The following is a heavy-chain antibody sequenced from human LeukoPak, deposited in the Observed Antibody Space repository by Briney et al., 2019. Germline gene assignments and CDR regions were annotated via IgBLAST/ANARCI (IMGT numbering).Heavy chain of an antibody. V-gene: IGHV1-2*02. Sequence: GASVKVSCKASGYIFTAHYIHWVRQAPGQGLEWMGWINPNNGVTNYALKFQGRVTMTRDTSITTAYMELSSLRSGDTAVYYCVRIYYGPDYWGQGTLVTVSS. CDR2: INPNNGVT. D-gene: IGHD4-17*01. J-gene: IGHJ4*02. CDR1: GYIFTAHY. CDR3: VRIYYGPDY.